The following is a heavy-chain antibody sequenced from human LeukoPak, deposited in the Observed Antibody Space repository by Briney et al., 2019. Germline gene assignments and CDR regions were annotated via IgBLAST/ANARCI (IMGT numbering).Heavy chain of an antibody. CDR3: CTSDDAFDI. J-gene: IGHJ3*02. CDR2: IYYSGST. Sequence: SETLSHTCTVSGGSISSGGYYWSWIRQHPGKGLEWIGYIYYSGSTCYNPSLKSRVTISVDTSKNQFSLKLSSVTAADTAVYYCCTSDDAFDIWGQGTMVTVSS. CDR1: GGSISSGGYY. V-gene: IGHV4-31*03.